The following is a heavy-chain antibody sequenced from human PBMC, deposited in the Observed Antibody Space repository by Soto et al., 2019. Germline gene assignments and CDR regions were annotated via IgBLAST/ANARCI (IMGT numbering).Heavy chain of an antibody. J-gene: IGHJ4*02. D-gene: IGHD3-16*01. CDR2: TSYDGRYK. CDR3: ARWGTTGGLDV. V-gene: IGHV3-33*05. CDR1: GFTFRSYV. Sequence: QVQLVECGGGVVQPGTSLGRSCVGSGFTFRSYVIHWVRQAPGKGLEWVALTSYDGRYKFYGDSGKGRFTSSRDNSRNTVELQMDSLRHEDTALCYCARWGTTGGLDVWGQATLVSVSS.